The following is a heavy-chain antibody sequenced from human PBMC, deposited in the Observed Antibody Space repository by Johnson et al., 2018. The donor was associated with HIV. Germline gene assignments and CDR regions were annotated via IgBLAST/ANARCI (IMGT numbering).Heavy chain of an antibody. D-gene: IGHD3-22*01. J-gene: IGHJ3*02. Sequence: VQLVESGGGLVQPGGSLRLSCAASAFTFSSYWMSWVRQAPGKGLEWVANIKQDGSEKYYVDSVKGRFTISRDNAKNSLYLQMNSLRAEDTAVYYCARDIYDSSDDAFDIWGQGTMVTVSS. CDR2: IKQDGSEK. CDR3: ARDIYDSSDDAFDI. V-gene: IGHV3-7*01. CDR1: AFTFSSYW.